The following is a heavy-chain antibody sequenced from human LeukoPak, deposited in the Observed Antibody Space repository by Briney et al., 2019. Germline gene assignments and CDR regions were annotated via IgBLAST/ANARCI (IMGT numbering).Heavy chain of an antibody. J-gene: IGHJ4*02. Sequence: GGSLRLSCAASGFTFSSYAMSWVRQAPGKGLEWVSAISGSGGSTYYADSVKGRFTISRDNSKNTLYLQMNSLRAEDTAVYYCARQSDRSGALGHWGQGTLVTVSS. V-gene: IGHV3-23*01. CDR2: ISGSGGST. CDR1: GFTFSSYA. D-gene: IGHD3-10*01. CDR3: ARQSDRSGALGH.